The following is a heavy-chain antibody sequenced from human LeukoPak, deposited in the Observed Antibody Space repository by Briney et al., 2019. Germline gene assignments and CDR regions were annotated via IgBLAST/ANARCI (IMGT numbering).Heavy chain of an antibody. CDR1: GGSISSSSYC. Sequence: SETLDVTCTVSGGSISSSSYCWGWIRQPPGKGLEWIGHIYYTGSTNYNPSLKSRVTISLDTSKNQFSLKLSSVTAADTAVYYCTRSLGVVIHGGMDVWGQGTTVTV. J-gene: IGHJ6*02. CDR3: TRSLGVVIHGGMDV. CDR2: IYYTGST. D-gene: IGHD3-3*01. V-gene: IGHV4-61*05.